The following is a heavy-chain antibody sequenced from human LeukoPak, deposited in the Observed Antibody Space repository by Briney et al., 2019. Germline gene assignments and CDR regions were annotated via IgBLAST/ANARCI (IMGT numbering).Heavy chain of an antibody. Sequence: PSETLSLTCAVSGGSISSSNWWSWIRQPPGEGLEWIVEINHSGSTKNSPSLKSRVTISVDTSKNQFSLKLRSVTAADTAVYYCARGANYYDNSGYSATFDYWGQGTLVTVSS. D-gene: IGHD3-22*01. CDR3: ARGANYYDNSGYSATFDY. V-gene: IGHV4-4*02. CDR2: INHSGST. CDR1: GGSISSSNW. J-gene: IGHJ4*02.